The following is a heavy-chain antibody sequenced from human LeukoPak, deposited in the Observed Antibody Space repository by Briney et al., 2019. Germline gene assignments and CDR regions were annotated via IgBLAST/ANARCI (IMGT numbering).Heavy chain of an antibody. Sequence: GGSLRLSCAASGFTFSSYGMHWVRQAPGKGLEWVAFIWYDGSNKYYADSVKGRFTISRDNSKNTLYLQMNSLRAEDTAVYYCAKDCSSTSCFWGYWGQGTLVTVSS. J-gene: IGHJ4*02. V-gene: IGHV3-30*02. CDR3: AKDCSSTSCFWGY. D-gene: IGHD2-2*01. CDR1: GFTFSSYG. CDR2: IWYDGSNK.